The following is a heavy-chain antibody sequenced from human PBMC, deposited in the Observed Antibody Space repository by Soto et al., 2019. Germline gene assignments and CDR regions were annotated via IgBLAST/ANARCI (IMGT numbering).Heavy chain of an antibody. CDR1: GASISAYA. CDR3: ARGPYSSGWYVVDY. D-gene: IGHD6-19*01. V-gene: IGHV4-4*07. CDR2: LYSSGNT. Sequence: QVQLQESGPGLVKPSETLSLTCTVSGASISAYAWSWIRQPAGKGLEWIGRLYSSGNTNYNPSFKSQLTMSADTSKNQFSLKLSSVTAADTAVYYCARGPYSSGWYVVDYWGQGTLVTVSS. J-gene: IGHJ4*02.